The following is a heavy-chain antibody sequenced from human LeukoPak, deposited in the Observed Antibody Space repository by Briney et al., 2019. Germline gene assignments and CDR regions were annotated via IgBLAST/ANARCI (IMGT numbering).Heavy chain of an antibody. CDR1: GGSISSYY. Sequence: SETLSLTCTVSGGSISSYYWSWIRQPPGKGLEWIGYIYYSGSTNYNPSLKSRVTISVDTSKNQFSLKLSSVTAADTAVYYCASGGYSYGDAFDIWGQGTMVTVSS. J-gene: IGHJ3*02. CDR3: ASGGYSYGDAFDI. CDR2: IYYSGST. V-gene: IGHV4-59*01. D-gene: IGHD5-18*01.